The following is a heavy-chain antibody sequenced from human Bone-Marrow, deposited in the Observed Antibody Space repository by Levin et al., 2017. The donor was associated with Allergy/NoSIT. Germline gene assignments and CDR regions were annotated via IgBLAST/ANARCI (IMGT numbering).Heavy chain of an antibody. J-gene: IGHJ4*02. Sequence: VASVKVSCKTSGHTFSSLSFGISWVRQAPGQGLEWMGWISTYNGNINYAPRFEGRVTITADASTSTLYMELRSLRSDDTAVYFCATDHGGIAAHPDAPYNYFDSWGQGTLVTVSS. D-gene: IGHD6-13*01. V-gene: IGHV1-18*01. CDR1: GHTFSSLSFG. CDR2: ISTYNGNI. CDR3: ATDHGGIAAHPDAPYNYFDS.